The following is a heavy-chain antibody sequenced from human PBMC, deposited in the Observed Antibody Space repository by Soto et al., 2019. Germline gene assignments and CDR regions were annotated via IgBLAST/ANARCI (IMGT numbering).Heavy chain of an antibody. CDR3: ARENYDFWSGYMLDYYYYGMDV. CDR1: GGSISSSSYY. Sequence: QLQLQESGPGLVKPSETLSLTCTVSGGSISSSSYYWGWIRQPPGKGLEWIGSIDYSGSTYYNPSIKSRVTISVDTSKNKFSLKLSSVTAADTAVYYCARENYDFWSGYMLDYYYYGMDVWGQGTTVTVSS. V-gene: IGHV4-39*01. D-gene: IGHD3-3*01. J-gene: IGHJ6*02. CDR2: IDYSGST.